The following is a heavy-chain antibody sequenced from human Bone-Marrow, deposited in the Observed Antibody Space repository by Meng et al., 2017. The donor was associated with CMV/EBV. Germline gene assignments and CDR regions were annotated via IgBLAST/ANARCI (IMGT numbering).Heavy chain of an antibody. D-gene: IGHD6-6*01. CDR3: ARDLGQLVGEGYYYGMDV. Sequence: ASVKVSCKASGYTFTGYYMHWVRQAPGQGLEWMGWINPNSGNTGYAQKFQGRVTITRNTSISTAYMELSSLRSEDTAVYYCARDLGQLVGEGYYYGMDVWAQGTTVTVSS. V-gene: IGHV1-8*03. CDR1: GYTFTGYY. J-gene: IGHJ6*02. CDR2: INPNSGNT.